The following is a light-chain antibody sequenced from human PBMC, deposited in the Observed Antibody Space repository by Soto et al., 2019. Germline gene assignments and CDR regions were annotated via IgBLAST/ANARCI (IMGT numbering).Light chain of an antibody. V-gene: IGLV2-14*01. CDR1: SSDVGGYNY. Sequence: QSALTQPASVSGSPGQSITISCTGTSSDVGGYNYVSWYQQHPGKAPKLIISSVSDRPSGVSNRFSGSKSGNTASLTISGLQPDDEADYHCSSYTTTSSVIFGTGTKLTVL. CDR2: SVS. J-gene: IGLJ1*01. CDR3: SSYTTTSSVI.